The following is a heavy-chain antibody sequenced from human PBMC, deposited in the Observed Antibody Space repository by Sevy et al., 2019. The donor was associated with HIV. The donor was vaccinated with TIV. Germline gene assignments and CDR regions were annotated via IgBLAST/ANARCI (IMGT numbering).Heavy chain of an antibody. J-gene: IGHJ4*02. Sequence: GGSLRLSCAASGFTFSSYSMNWVRQAPGKGLEWVSSISSRNIYIYYVDSVKGRFTISRDNAKNSLDLQMNSLRAEDTAVYHCARGVGVVGGVIDSWGQGTLVTVSS. CDR3: ARGVGVVGGVIDS. D-gene: IGHD3-10*01. V-gene: IGHV3-21*01. CDR1: GFTFSSYS. CDR2: ISSRNIYI.